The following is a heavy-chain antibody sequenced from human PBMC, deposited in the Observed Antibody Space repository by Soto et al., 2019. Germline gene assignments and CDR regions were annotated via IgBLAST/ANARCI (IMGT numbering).Heavy chain of an antibody. CDR3: ARGRDYYDSSGYYYRYFDY. Sequence: SETLSLTCAVYGGSFSGYYWSWIRQPPGQELEWIGEINHSGSTNYNPSLKSRVTISVDTSKNQFSLKLSSVTAAGTAVYYCARGRDYYDSSGYYYRYFDYWGQGTLVTVSS. D-gene: IGHD3-22*01. J-gene: IGHJ4*02. CDR2: INHSGST. CDR1: GGSFSGYY. V-gene: IGHV4-34*01.